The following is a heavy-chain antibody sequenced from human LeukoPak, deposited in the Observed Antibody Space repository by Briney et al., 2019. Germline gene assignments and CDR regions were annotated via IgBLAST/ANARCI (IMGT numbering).Heavy chain of an antibody. D-gene: IGHD3-10*01. J-gene: IGHJ4*02. CDR1: GFTFSSYW. CDR3: ARLSAGVAR. Sequence: PAGFLRLSCAASGFTFSSYWMHWVRQAPGKGLVWVSCINTDGSSTIYADSVKGRFTISRDNAKNTLYLQMNSLRAEDTAVYYCARLSAGVARWGQGTLVTVSS. CDR2: INTDGSST. V-gene: IGHV3-74*01.